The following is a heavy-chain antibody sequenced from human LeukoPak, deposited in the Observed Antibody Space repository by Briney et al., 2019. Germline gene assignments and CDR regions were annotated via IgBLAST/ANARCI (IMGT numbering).Heavy chain of an antibody. D-gene: IGHD4-11*01. Sequence: GESLKISCKGSGYGFTSYWIGWVRQMPGKGLEWMGIIYPGDSDTRYSPSSQGQVTISADKSISTAYLQWSSLKASDTAMYYCARLRVTTGGPEGVIYYMDVWGKGTTVTVSS. CDR3: ARLRVTTGGPEGVIYYMDV. CDR1: GYGFTSYW. J-gene: IGHJ6*03. CDR2: IYPGDSDT. V-gene: IGHV5-51*01.